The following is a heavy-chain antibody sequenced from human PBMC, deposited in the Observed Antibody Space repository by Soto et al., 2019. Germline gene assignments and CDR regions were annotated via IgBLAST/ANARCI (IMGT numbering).Heavy chain of an antibody. V-gene: IGHV4-39*01. CDR3: ARLRARWFGDLLSSDLDF. CDR2: VYYTGNT. Sequence: QVQLQQSGPGLVKPSETLSLTCAVSGGSISNYNYYWGWIRQSPGKGLEWIGSVYYTGNTYYNPSLNRRLTISVDTSENQFSLRLTSVTAADTAVYFCARLRARWFGDLLSSDLDFWGQGSLVTVSS. D-gene: IGHD3-10*01. CDR1: GGSISNYNYY. J-gene: IGHJ4*02.